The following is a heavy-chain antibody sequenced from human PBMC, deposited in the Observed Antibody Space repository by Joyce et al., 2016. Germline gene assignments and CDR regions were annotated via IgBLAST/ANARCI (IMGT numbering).Heavy chain of an antibody. Sequence: EVRLLESGGGLVQPGESLRLYCTASGFEFSSYAMTWVRQAPGKGLEWVSSISASGSTTHYADSVKGRFFVSRDNSNNTVFLKMTSLRGDDTGTYFCARRNAYEPWGQGTLVIVSS. CDR2: ISASGSTT. V-gene: IGHV3-23*01. CDR1: GFEFSSYA. CDR3: ARRNAYEP. J-gene: IGHJ5*02.